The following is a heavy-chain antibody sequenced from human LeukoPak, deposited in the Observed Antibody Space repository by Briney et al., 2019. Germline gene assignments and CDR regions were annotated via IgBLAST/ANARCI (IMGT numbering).Heavy chain of an antibody. CDR1: GFTFSSYG. D-gene: IGHD6-19*01. J-gene: IGHJ1*01. V-gene: IGHV3-30*18. CDR2: ISSDGSNK. Sequence: PGRSLRLSCAASGFTFSSYGMHWVRQAPGKGLEWVAVISSDGSNKYYADSVKGRFTISRDNSKNTLYLQMNSLRTEDTAVYYCAKDRVSSGWYEYYQYWGQGTLVTVSS. CDR3: AKDRVSSGWYEYYQY.